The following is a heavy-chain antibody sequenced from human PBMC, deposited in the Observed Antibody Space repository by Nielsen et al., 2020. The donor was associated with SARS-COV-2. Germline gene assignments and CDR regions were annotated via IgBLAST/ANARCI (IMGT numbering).Heavy chain of an antibody. J-gene: IGHJ6*02. D-gene: IGHD6-13*01. CDR1: GFTVSSNY. V-gene: IGHV3-53*01. CDR3: ARSIAAAGNYYYYYGMDV. Sequence: GGSLRLSCAASGFTVSSNYMSWVRQAPGKGLEWVSVIYSGGSTYYADSVKGRFTISRDNSKNTLYLQMNSLRAEDTAVYYCARSIAAAGNYYYYYGMDVWGQGTTVTVSS. CDR2: IYSGGST.